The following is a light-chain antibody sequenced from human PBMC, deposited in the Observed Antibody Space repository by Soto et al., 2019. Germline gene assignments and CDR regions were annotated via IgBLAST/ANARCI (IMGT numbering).Light chain of an antibody. J-gene: IGKJ1*01. CDR3: QQYNNWPPAT. Sequence: EIVLTQSPGTLSLSPGERATLSFMASQSVSSNLAWYQQQPGQAPTLLIYGASTRATGIPARFSGSGSGTEFTLTISSLQSEDFAVYYCQQYNNWPPATFGQGTKVDIK. V-gene: IGKV3-15*01. CDR1: QSVSSN. CDR2: GAS.